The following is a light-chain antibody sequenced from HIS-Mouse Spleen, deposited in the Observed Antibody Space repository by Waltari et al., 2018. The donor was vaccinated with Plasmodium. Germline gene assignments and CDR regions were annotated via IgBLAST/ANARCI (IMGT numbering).Light chain of an antibody. CDR3: QSADSSGTPNWV. CDR1: ALPRQY. CDR2: KDS. Sequence: SYELTQPPSVSVSPGQTARITCSGDALPRQYASWSQQKPGQAPVLVIYKDSARPSGIPERFSGASSGTTVTLTISGVQAEDEADYYCQSADSSGTPNWVFGGGTKLTVL. V-gene: IGLV3-25*03. J-gene: IGLJ3*02.